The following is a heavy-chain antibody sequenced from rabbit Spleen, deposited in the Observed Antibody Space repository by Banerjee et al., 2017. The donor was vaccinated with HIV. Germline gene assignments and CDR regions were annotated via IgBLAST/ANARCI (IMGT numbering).Heavy chain of an antibody. J-gene: IGHJ4*02. V-gene: IGHV1S40*01. CDR2: IYPDGIGST. CDR1: GFSFSTSYY. Sequence: QSLEESGGGLVKPGASLTLTCKASGFSFSTSYYICWVRQAPGKGLEWIGCIYPDGIGSTAFASWAKGRFTISRASSTTVFLQMTSLTAADTATYFCARDLPDIIGWNFGFWGPGTLVTVS. CDR3: ARDLPDIIGWNFGF. D-gene: IGHD1-1*01.